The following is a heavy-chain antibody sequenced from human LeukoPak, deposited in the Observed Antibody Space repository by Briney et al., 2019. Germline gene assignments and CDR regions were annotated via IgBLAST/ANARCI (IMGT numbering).Heavy chain of an antibody. CDR1: GYSISSGYY. CDR2: IYHSGST. D-gene: IGHD3-10*01. CDR3: ARVLDYYGSGSYSFDY. J-gene: IGHJ4*02. V-gene: IGHV4-38-2*02. Sequence: SETLSLTCTVSGYSISSGYYWGWIRQPPGKGLEWIGSIYHSGSTYYNPSLKSRVTISVDTSKNQFSLKLSSVTAADTAVYYCARVLDYYGSGSYSFDYWGQGTLVTVSS.